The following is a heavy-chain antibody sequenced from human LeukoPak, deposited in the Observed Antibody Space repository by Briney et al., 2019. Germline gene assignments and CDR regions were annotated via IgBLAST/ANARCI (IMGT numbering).Heavy chain of an antibody. Sequence: GGSLRLSCAASGFTVSSNYMSWVREAPGKGLEWVSVIYSGGSTYYADSVKGRFTISRDNSKNTLYLQMNSLRAEDTALYYCAKDRITMIAVALDDWGLGTLVTVSS. V-gene: IGHV3-53*05. CDR2: IYSGGST. D-gene: IGHD3-22*01. CDR3: AKDRITMIAVALDD. J-gene: IGHJ4*02. CDR1: GFTVSSNY.